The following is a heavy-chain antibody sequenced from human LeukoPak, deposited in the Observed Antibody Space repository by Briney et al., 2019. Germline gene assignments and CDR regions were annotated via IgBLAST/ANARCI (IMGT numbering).Heavy chain of an antibody. J-gene: IGHJ6*02. Sequence: GSLRLSCSASGFTFSSHGMQWVRQASGKGLEWVAVISYYGSNKYYADSVKGRFTISRDNSKNTLYLQMNSLRAEDTAVYYCAKDRVNIVVVTAISPYYGMDVWGQGTTVTVSS. CDR2: ISYYGSNK. V-gene: IGHV3-30*18. CDR1: GFTFSSHG. CDR3: AKDRVNIVVVTAISPYYGMDV. D-gene: IGHD2-21*02.